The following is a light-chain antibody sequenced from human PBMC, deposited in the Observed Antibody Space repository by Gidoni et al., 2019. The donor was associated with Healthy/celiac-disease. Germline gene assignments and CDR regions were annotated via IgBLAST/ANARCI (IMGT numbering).Light chain of an antibody. V-gene: IGKV3-20*01. J-gene: IGKJ2*01. CDR1: QRVSSSY. Sequence: IVLTQSPGTLSLSPGERATLSCRASQRVSSSYLAWYQQKPGQAPRLLIYGASSRATGIPDRFSGSGSGTDFTLTISRLETEDFAVYYCQQYGSSPLYTFGQGTKLEIK. CDR2: GAS. CDR3: QQYGSSPLYT.